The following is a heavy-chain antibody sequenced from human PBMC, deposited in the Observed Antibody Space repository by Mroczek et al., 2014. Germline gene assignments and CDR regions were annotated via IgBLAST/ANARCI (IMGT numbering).Heavy chain of an antibody. D-gene: IGHD5-24*01. Sequence: QVQLVQSGAEVKKPGASVKVSCKASGYTFTGYYMHWVRQAPGQGLEWMGWINPNSGGTNYAQKFQGRVTMTRDTSISTAYMELSRLRSDDTAVYYCARDSGQEMATITDAFDIWGQGTMVTVSS. CDR2: INPNSGGT. J-gene: IGHJ3*02. V-gene: IGHV1-2*02. CDR3: ARDSGQEMATITDAFDI. CDR1: GYTFTGYY.